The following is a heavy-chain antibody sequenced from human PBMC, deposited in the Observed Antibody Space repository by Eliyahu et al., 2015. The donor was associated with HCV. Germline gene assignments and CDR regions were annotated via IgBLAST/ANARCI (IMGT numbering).Heavy chain of an antibody. D-gene: IGHD1-1*01. CDR3: ATFSTGSDAFDI. J-gene: IGHJ3*02. V-gene: IGHV1-18*01. CDR2: ISAYNGNT. CDR1: GYTFTSYG. Sequence: QVQLVQSGAEVKKPGASVXVSCXASGYTFTSYGISWVRXAPGQGLXWMGWISAYNGNTNYAQKLQGRVTMTTDTSTSTAYMELRSLRSDDTAVYYCATFSTGSDAFDIWGQGTMVTVSS.